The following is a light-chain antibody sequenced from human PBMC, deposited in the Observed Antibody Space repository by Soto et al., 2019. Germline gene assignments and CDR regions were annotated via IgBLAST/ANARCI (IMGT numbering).Light chain of an antibody. CDR2: QAS. CDR3: QQYNSYSPYT. J-gene: IGKJ2*01. V-gene: IGKV1-5*03. CDR1: QSISSW. Sequence: DIQMTQSPSTLSASVGDRVTITCRASQSISSWLAWYQQKPGKAPKLLIYQASSLESGVPSRFSGSGSGTGCTLTISSLQPDDFATYYCQQYNSYSPYTFGQGTKLEVK.